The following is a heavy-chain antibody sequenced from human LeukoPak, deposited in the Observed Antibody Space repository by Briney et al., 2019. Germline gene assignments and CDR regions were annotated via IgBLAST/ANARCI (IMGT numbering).Heavy chain of an antibody. V-gene: IGHV1-18*01. CDR3: ARGGYYYGSGSPIDY. J-gene: IGHJ4*02. CDR2: ISAYNGNT. CDR1: GYTFTSYG. D-gene: IGHD3-10*01. Sequence: ASVKVSCKASGYTFTSYGISWVRQAPGQGLEWMGWISAYNGNTNYAQKLQGRVTMTTDTSTSTAYMELRSLRSDDTAVYYCARGGYYYGSGSPIDYWGQGTLVTVSS.